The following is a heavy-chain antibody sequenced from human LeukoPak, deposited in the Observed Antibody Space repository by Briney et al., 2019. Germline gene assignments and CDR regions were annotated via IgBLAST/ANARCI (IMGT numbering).Heavy chain of an antibody. Sequence: ASVKVSCKASGYTFTGYYMHWVRQAPGQGLEWMGWINPNSGGTNYAQKFQGRVTMTRDTSISTAYMELSRLRSDDTAVYYCARSGLAPTRRAQGDYWGQGTLVTVSS. CDR3: ARSGLAPTRRAQGDY. J-gene: IGHJ4*02. CDR1: GYTFTGYY. V-gene: IGHV1-2*02. CDR2: INPNSGGT. D-gene: IGHD1-26*01.